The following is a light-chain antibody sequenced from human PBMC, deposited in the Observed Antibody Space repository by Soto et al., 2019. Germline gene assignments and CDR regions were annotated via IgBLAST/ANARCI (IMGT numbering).Light chain of an antibody. CDR1: SSDVGGYNY. CDR2: EVT. V-gene: IGLV2-8*01. CDR3: SSYTSNYIVV. J-gene: IGLJ2*01. Sequence: QSALTQPPSASGSPGQSVAISCTGTSSDVGGYNYVSWYQHHPGKVPKLIIYEVTKRPSGVPDRFSGSKSGNTASLTGSGLQAEDEAEYYCSSYTSNYIVVLGGGTKVTVL.